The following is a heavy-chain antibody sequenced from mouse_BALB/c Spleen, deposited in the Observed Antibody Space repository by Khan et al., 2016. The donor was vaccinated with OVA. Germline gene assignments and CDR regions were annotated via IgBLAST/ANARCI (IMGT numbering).Heavy chain of an antibody. Sequence: VQLKESGPGLVKPSQSLSLTCTVTGYSITSGYGWNWIRQFPGKKLEWMGYISYSGSTNCNPSLKSRISITRDTSKNQFFLQLNSVTTEDTATYYCARTARIKYWGQGTTLTVSS. CDR1: GYSITSGYG. D-gene: IGHD1-2*01. V-gene: IGHV3-2*02. J-gene: IGHJ2*01. CDR3: ARTARIKY. CDR2: ISYSGST.